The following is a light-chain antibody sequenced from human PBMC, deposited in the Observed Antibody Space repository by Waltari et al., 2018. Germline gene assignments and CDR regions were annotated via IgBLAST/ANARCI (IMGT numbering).Light chain of an antibody. CDR2: SAS. CDR1: QSVSNS. V-gene: IGKV3D-15*01. J-gene: IGKJ5*01. Sequence: EIVMTQSPPTLSVSLGERATLSCRASQSVSNSLAWYQHRPGRAPRLLIHSASTRAPGIPARFSGSGSETEFTLTISNLQSEDFALYYCQQYNNWPPITFGQGTRLEIK. CDR3: QQYNNWPPIT.